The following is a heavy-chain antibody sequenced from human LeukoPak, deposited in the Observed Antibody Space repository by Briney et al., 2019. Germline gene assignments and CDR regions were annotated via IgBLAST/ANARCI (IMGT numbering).Heavy chain of an antibody. D-gene: IGHD3-10*01. CDR3: ARVLLSYYYGSGRVPYYYYYYMDV. V-gene: IGHV5-51*01. Sequence: GESLKIPCKGSGYSFTSYWIGWVRQMPGKGLEWMGIIYPGDSDTRYSPSFQGQVTISADKSISTAYLQWSSLKASDTAMYYCARVLLSYYYGSGRVPYYYYYYMDVWGKGTTVTVSS. CDR1: GYSFTSYW. CDR2: IYPGDSDT. J-gene: IGHJ6*03.